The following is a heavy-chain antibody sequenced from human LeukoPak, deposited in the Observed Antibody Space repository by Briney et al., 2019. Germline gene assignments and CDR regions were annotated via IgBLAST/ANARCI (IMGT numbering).Heavy chain of an antibody. CDR3: ATSRGSWPDYFDY. J-gene: IGHJ4*02. D-gene: IGHD6-13*01. V-gene: IGHV3-74*01. CDR1: GFTFSSTW. CDR2: ITSDGRTT. Sequence: GGSLRLSCVASGFTFSSTWMHWFRQGAGKGLVWLSRITSDGRTTIYADSVEGRFTIPRDNAKNSLYLQMNSLRAEDTAVYYCATSRGSWPDYFDYWGQGTLVTVSS.